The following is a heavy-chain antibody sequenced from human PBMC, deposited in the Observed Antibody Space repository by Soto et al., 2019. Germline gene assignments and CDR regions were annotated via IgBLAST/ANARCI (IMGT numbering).Heavy chain of an antibody. CDR1: GGSISSGGYY. V-gene: IGHV4-31*03. D-gene: IGHD3-22*01. CDR2: IYYSGST. Sequence: PSETLSLTCTVSGGSISSGGYYWSWIRQHPGKGLEWIGYIYYSGSTYYNPSLKSRVTISVDTSKNQFSLKLSSVTAADTAVYYCARADDSSGYPTPFTYWGQGTLVTVSS. CDR3: ARADDSSGYPTPFTY. J-gene: IGHJ4*02.